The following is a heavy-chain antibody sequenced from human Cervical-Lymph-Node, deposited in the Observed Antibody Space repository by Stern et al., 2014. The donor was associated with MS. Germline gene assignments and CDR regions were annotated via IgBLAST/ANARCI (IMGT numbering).Heavy chain of an antibody. Sequence: VQLVESGPGLAKPSETLSLTCTVSGGSISNYYWSWIRQPPGKGLEWIGYIYYSGSTHYNPSLKSRVAMSVDTSKDQFSLNLTSVTAADTGVYYCARRGTTGIDYWGQGTLVTVSS. CDR1: GGSISNYY. CDR3: ARRGTTGIDY. V-gene: IGHV4-59*08. J-gene: IGHJ4*02. CDR2: IYYSGST. D-gene: IGHD4-17*01.